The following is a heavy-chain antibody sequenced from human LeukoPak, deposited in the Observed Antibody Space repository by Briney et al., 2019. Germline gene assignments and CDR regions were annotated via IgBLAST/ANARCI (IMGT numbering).Heavy chain of an antibody. V-gene: IGHV3-30*02. CDR2: IRVDGSNT. D-gene: IGHD6-19*01. J-gene: IGHJ6*03. CDR1: GFTFRNYD. CDR3: SKVGGIVLAVSYYMDV. Sequence: GGSLRLSCEASGFTFRNYDMYWVRQAPGKGLEWVAVIRVDGSNTHYGDSVKGRFTISRDNSKNTLYLQINSLRVEDSAFYYCSKVGGIVLAVSYYMDVWGKGTTVTVS.